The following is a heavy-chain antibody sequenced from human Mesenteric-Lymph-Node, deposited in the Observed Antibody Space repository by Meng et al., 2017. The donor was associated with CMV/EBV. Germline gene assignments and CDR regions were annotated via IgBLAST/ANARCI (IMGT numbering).Heavy chain of an antibody. CDR1: GYTFSGYY. CDR2: INPNSGGT. J-gene: IGHJ6*01. Sequence: ASVKVSCKASGYTFSGYYVHWVRQAPGQGLEWMGWINPNSGGTNYAQKFQGRVTMTRDTSLTAVYMELSRLISDHTAVYYCARVVTTVLVRAVRTVLLLLRMDVWGKGPRSPSPQ. V-gene: IGHV1-2*02. D-gene: IGHD2-2*01. CDR3: ARVVTTVLVRAVRTVLLLLRMDV.